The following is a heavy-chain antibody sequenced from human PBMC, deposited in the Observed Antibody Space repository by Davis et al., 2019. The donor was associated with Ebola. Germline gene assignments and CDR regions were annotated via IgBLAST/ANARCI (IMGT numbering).Heavy chain of an antibody. Sequence: MPSETLSLTCTVSSGSVSDHYWAWIRQTPGKGPEWVGYVYYDGTTNYNPSLKGRLTISLDKSKNQFSLKLKSPTAADTAMYYCARRVPVGNWFGPWGQGALVTVSS. CDR2: VYYDGTT. V-gene: IGHV4-59*08. CDR1: SGSVSDHY. CDR3: ARRVPVGNWFGP. D-gene: IGHD2-15*01. J-gene: IGHJ5*02.